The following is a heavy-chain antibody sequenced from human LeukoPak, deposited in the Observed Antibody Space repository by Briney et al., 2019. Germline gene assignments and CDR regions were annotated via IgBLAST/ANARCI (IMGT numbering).Heavy chain of an antibody. Sequence: GGSLRLSCAASGFXFSSYEINWVRQAPGKGLKWVSIIYTGGTTYYADSVKGRFTISRDDSKNTLDLQMNSLRDEDTAVYYCARAGRYSSGWSYYFDYWGQGALVTVSS. D-gene: IGHD6-19*01. CDR2: IYTGGTT. J-gene: IGHJ4*02. CDR3: ARAGRYSSGWSYYFDY. CDR1: GFXFSSYE. V-gene: IGHV3-66*01.